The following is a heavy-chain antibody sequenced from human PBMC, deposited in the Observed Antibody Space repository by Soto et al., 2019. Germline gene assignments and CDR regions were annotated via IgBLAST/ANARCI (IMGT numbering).Heavy chain of an antibody. V-gene: IGHV4-31*03. J-gene: IGHJ6*02. D-gene: IGHD3-22*01. Sequence: QVQLQESGPGLVKPSQTLSLTCTVSGGYISSGGYYWSWIRQHPGKGLERIGSICYSGSTYYNPSLKSRVTISVDTSKNQFALKLSSVTAADTAVYYCARATGDSSGSTYYYYGMDVWGQGTTVTVSS. CDR3: ARATGDSSGSTYYYYGMDV. CDR2: ICYSGST. CDR1: GGYISSGGYY.